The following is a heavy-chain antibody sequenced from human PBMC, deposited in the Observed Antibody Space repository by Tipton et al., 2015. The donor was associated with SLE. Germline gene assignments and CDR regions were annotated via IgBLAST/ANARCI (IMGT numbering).Heavy chain of an antibody. CDR2: IYTTEST. J-gene: IGHJ6*02. V-gene: IGHV4-61*02. CDR3: ARIGYSKDDV. Sequence: TLSLTCTLSGDSFNSGNFYWSWIRQPAGKGLEWIGRIYTTESTNYKPSLINYNPSLKSRVTMSVDTSKNQFSLKLNSVTAADTAFYYCARIGYSKDDVWGQGTTVTVSS. CDR1: GDSFNSGNFY. D-gene: IGHD4-11*01.